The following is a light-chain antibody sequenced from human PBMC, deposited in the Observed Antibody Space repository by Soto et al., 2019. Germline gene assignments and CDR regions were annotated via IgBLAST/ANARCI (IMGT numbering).Light chain of an antibody. CDR2: AAS. Sequence: DIQMTQSPSSLSASVGDGVTITCRASQGIRTDLVWYQQKPGKAPKRLIYAASSLQSGVPSRFSGSGSGTEFTLTISSLQPEDFDTYYCLQHYSFPQTLGQGTKVDI. CDR3: LQHYSFPQT. CDR1: QGIRTD. J-gene: IGKJ1*01. V-gene: IGKV1-17*01.